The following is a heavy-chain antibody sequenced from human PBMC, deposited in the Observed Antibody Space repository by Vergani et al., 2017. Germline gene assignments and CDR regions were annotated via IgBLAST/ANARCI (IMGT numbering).Heavy chain of an antibody. CDR2: IRSKANSYAT. CDR1: GFTFSGSA. J-gene: IGHJ6*04. Sequence: EVQLVESGGGLVQPGGSLKLSCAASGFTFSGSAMHWVRQASGKGLEWVGRIRSKANSYATAYAASVKGRFTISRDDSKKTAYLQMNGLTTEDTAVYYCFYDFWAGYDSGDVWGKGTTVTVSS. V-gene: IGHV3-73*01. D-gene: IGHD3/OR15-3a*01. CDR3: FYDFWAGYDSGDV.